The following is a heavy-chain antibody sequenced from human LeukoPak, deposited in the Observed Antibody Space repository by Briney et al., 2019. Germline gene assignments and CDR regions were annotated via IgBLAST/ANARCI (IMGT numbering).Heavy chain of an antibody. D-gene: IGHD1-26*01. J-gene: IGHJ4*02. Sequence: PGGTLRLSCAASGFTVSSNYMTWVRQAPGKGLEWVSVIYSGGSTYYADSVKGRFTISRGNSKNTLFLQMNSLRAEDTAVYYCAREEPRYSGSYHYWGQGTLVTVSS. CDR3: AREEPRYSGSYHY. V-gene: IGHV3-53*01. CDR1: GFTVSSNY. CDR2: IYSGGST.